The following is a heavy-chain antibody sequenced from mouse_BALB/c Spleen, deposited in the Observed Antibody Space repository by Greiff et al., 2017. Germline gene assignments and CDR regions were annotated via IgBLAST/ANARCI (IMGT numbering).Heavy chain of an antibody. V-gene: IGHV14-4*02. CDR1: GFNIKDYY. CDR3: ARDSSGYVPFAY. J-gene: IGHJ3*01. CDR2: IDPENGDT. D-gene: IGHD3-2*01. Sequence: EVQLQQSGAELVRSGASVKLSCTASGFNIKDYYMHWVKQRPEQGLEWIGWIDPENGDTEYAPKFQGKATLTADKSSSTAYMQLSSLTSDDSAVYFCARDSSGYVPFAYWGQGTLVTVSA.